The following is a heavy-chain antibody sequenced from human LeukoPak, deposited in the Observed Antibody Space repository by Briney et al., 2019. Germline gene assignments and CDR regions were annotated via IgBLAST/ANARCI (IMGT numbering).Heavy chain of an antibody. V-gene: IGHV3-23*01. CDR3: AKDLGPHSPDY. CDR1: GFTFSNYA. Sequence: PGGSLRLSCAASGFTFSNYAMSWVRQAPGKGLEWVSAISGSGGSTYYADSLKGRFTISRDNSRNTLYLQMNSLRAEDTAVYHCAKDLGPHSPDYWGQGTLVTVSS. CDR2: ISGSGGST. J-gene: IGHJ4*02. D-gene: IGHD2-21*01.